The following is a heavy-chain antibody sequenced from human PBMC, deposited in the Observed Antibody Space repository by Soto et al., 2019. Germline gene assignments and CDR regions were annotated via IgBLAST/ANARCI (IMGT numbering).Heavy chain of an antibody. CDR1: GGSISSGDYF. CDR2: ITYSGSS. V-gene: IGHV4-30-4*01. Sequence: PSETLSLTCTVSGGSISSGDYFWSWLRQPPGKGLEWIGYITYSGSSYYNPSLKSRVTMSVDTSKNQFSLKLSSVTAADTAVYYCERRPTSCVDLSGQGTTVT. J-gene: IGHJ6*02. CDR3: ERRPTSCVDL. D-gene: IGHD1-26*01.